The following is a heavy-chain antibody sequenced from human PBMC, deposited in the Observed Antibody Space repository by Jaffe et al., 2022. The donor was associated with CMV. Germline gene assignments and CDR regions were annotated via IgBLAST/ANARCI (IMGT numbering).Heavy chain of an antibody. CDR1: GYSFTSYG. CDR2: ISGYNGNT. J-gene: IGHJ6*02. V-gene: IGHV1-18*01. Sequence: QVQLEQSGAEVKKPGASVKVSCKASGYSFTSYGISWVRQAPGQGLEWMAWISGYNGNTNYAQKFQGRATMTTDTSTSTAYMELRSLRSDDTAVYYCARDPPPKGYSYGPYHYHGMDVWGQGTMVTVSS. D-gene: IGHD5-18*01. CDR3: ARDPPPKGYSYGPYHYHGMDV.